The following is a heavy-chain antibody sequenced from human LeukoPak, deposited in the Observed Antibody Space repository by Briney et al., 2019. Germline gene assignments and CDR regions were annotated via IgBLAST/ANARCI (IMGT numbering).Heavy chain of an antibody. V-gene: IGHV3-66*01. D-gene: IGHD1-26*01. J-gene: IGHJ4*02. CDR2: VYSGGST. CDR1: GFTVSSNY. Sequence: QTGGSLRLSCAASGFTVSSNYMSWVRQAPGKGLERVSVVYSGGSTFYADSVKGRFTISRDNSKNTLYLQVNSLRVEDTAVYYCAREGRGSYYFDYWGQGTLVTVSS. CDR3: AREGRGSYYFDY.